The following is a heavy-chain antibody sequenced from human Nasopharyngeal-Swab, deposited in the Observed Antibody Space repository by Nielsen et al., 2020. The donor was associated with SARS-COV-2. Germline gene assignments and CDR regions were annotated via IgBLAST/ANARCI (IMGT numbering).Heavy chain of an antibody. V-gene: IGHV3-48*03. Sequence: GGSLRLSCAASGLGFSNYEMSWVRQAPGKGLEWISYISTTTATIYYADSVKGRFTISRDNAKNSLYLQMNSLRAEDTAVYYCAREVPYSGHDDAFDIWGQGTMVTVSA. CDR3: AREVPYSGHDDAFDI. J-gene: IGHJ3*02. D-gene: IGHD5-12*01. CDR2: ISTTTATI. CDR1: GLGFSNYE.